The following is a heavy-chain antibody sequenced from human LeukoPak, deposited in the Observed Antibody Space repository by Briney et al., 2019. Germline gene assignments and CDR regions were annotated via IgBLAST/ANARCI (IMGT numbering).Heavy chain of an antibody. CDR1: GYTFTGYY. CDR2: IIPIFGTA. V-gene: IGHV1-69*13. J-gene: IGHJ4*02. Sequence: ASVKVSCKASGYTFTGYYMHWVRQAPGQGLEWMGGIIPIFGTANYAQKFQGRVTITADESTSTAYMELSSLRSEDTAVYYCARHCSSTSCCIDYWGQGTLVTVSS. CDR3: ARHCSSTSCCIDY. D-gene: IGHD2-2*01.